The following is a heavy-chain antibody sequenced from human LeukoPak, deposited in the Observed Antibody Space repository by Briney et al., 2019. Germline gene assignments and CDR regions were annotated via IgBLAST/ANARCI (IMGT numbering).Heavy chain of an antibody. CDR1: NGSVSSNSHY. J-gene: IGHJ5*02. Sequence: SETLSLTCTVYNGSVSSNSHYWDWIRQSPGKGLEWIGTIHNSGTTYYNPSLKSRVTISIDTSKTQFSLRLSSVTAADTALYYCARRKTDWNYPTWFDPWGQGTLVTVSS. CDR3: ARRKTDWNYPTWFDP. V-gene: IGHV4-39*01. CDR2: IHNSGTT. D-gene: IGHD1-7*01.